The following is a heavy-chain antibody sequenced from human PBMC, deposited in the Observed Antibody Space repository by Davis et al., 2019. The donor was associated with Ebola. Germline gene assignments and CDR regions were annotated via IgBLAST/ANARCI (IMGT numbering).Heavy chain of an antibody. Sequence: GESLKISCQGVGFTFTNYWIGWVRQMSGKGLEWMGIIFPGDSDTKYSPSFQGQVTISVDKSTNTAFLHWSSLEDSDTAIYYCARRGWDLHYYYYMDVWGQGTTVTVSS. J-gene: IGHJ6*03. V-gene: IGHV5-51*01. D-gene: IGHD1-26*01. CDR3: ARRGWDLHYYYYMDV. CDR1: GFTFTNYW. CDR2: IFPGDSDT.